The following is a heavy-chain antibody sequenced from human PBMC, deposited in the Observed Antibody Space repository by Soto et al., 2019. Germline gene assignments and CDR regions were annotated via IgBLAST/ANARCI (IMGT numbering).Heavy chain of an antibody. D-gene: IGHD6-13*01. CDR1: GFTFSSYG. V-gene: IGHV3-33*01. J-gene: IGHJ5*02. CDR3: ARDHNSRIAAAGVFDP. Sequence: QVQLVESGGGVVQPGRSLRLSCAASGFTFSSYGTHWVRQAPGKGLEWVAVIWYDGSNKYYADSVKGRFTISRDNSKNTVYLQMKSLRAEDKAVYYCARDHNSRIAAAGVFDPWGQGTLVTVSS. CDR2: IWYDGSNK.